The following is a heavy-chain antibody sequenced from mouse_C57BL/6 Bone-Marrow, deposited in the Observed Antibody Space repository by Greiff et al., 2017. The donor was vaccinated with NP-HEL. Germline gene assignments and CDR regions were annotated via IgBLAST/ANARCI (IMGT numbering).Heavy chain of an antibody. Sequence: VQLQQSVAELVRPGASVKLSCTASGFNIKNTYMHWVKQRPEQGLEWIGRIDPANGNTKYDPKFQGKATMTAVTSSNTAYLQLSRLTSEDNDIYYCADSNYCYAMDYWGQGTAVTVSS. CDR2: IDPANGNT. V-gene: IGHV14-3*01. D-gene: IGHD2-5*01. CDR3: ADSNYCYAMDY. J-gene: IGHJ4*01. CDR1: GFNIKNTY.